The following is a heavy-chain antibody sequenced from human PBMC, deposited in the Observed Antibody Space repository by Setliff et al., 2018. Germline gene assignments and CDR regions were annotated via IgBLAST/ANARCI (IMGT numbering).Heavy chain of an antibody. CDR1: GDSISSRTYY. V-gene: IGHV4-61*09. J-gene: IGHJ4*02. Sequence: KPSETLSLTCTVSGDSISSRTYYWSWIRQPAGKGLEWIGHIYTSWSTISNPSLKSRVTISLDTSKNQFSLKLSSVTAADTAVYYCARGGTFRYFDYWGQGTPVTVSS. CDR3: ARGGTFRYFDY. D-gene: IGHD5-12*01. CDR2: IYTSWST.